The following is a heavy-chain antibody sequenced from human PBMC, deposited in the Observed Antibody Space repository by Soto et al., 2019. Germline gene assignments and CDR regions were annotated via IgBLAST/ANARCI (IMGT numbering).Heavy chain of an antibody. CDR3: ARGYYSGSNPSSVDY. CDR1: GGTFSSYT. J-gene: IGHJ4*02. D-gene: IGHD1-26*01. Sequence: QLQLVQSGAEVREPGSSVQVSCKASGGTFSSYTVIWVRQAPGQGLEWMGGITPTLNIAKYAEKFQGRVTITADESTSTVNMHLSSLRSEDTAVYFCARGYYSGSNPSSVDYWGQGTLVAVSS. V-gene: IGHV1-69*01. CDR2: ITPTLNIA.